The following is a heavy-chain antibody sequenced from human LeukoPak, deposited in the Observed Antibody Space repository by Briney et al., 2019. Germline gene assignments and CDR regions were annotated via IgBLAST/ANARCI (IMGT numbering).Heavy chain of an antibody. Sequence: SETLSLTCTVSGASITTFYWSWIRQPPGKGLEWIGYVYYSGSTNFNPSPKSRVTMSVDTSKNQFSLKLTSVTAADTAVYYCARGTTGDYWGQGTLVTVSS. CDR1: GASITTFY. D-gene: IGHD1-1*01. CDR2: VYYSGST. V-gene: IGHV4-59*01. CDR3: ARGTTGDY. J-gene: IGHJ4*02.